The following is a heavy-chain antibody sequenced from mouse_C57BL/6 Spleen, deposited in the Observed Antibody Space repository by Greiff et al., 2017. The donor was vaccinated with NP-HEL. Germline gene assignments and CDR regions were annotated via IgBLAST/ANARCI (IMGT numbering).Heavy chain of an antibody. J-gene: IGHJ2*01. Sequence: EVQLQQSGPELVKPGASVKISCKASGYTFTDYYMNWVKQSHGKSLEWIGDINPNNGGTSYNQKFKGKATLTVDKSSSTAYMELRSLTSEDSAVYYCARETTAYFDYWGQGTTLTVSS. D-gene: IGHD1-2*01. V-gene: IGHV1-26*01. CDR3: ARETTAYFDY. CDR2: INPNNGGT. CDR1: GYTFTDYY.